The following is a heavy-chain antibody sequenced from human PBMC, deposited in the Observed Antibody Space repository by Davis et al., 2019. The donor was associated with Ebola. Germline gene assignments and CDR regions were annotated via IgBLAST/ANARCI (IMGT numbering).Heavy chain of an antibody. CDR1: GYRFTNYW. Sequence: GESLKISCKGSGYRFTNYWIAWVRQMPGKGLEWLGIIYPGDSDTRHSPSFQGQVTFSADKSISSAYLQWSSLKASDTAMYYCARQDSSLGVYWGQGTLVTVSS. V-gene: IGHV5-51*01. J-gene: IGHJ4*02. D-gene: IGHD2-2*01. CDR3: ARQDSSLGVY. CDR2: IYPGDSDT.